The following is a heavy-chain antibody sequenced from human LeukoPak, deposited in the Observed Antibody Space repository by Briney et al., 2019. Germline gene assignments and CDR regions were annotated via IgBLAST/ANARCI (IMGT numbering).Heavy chain of an antibody. CDR1: RSTFSNTW. D-gene: IGHD3-10*01. CDR2: ITSDGSST. J-gene: IGHJ6*03. Sequence: GGSLRLSCAASRSTFSNTWMHWVRQPPGEGLVWVARITSDGSSTTYAESVKGRFTISRDNAKNTLYLQMNSLRAEDTALYYCARVARGDYYYYYMDVWGKGTTVTVSS. V-gene: IGHV3-74*03. CDR3: ARVARGDYYYYYMDV.